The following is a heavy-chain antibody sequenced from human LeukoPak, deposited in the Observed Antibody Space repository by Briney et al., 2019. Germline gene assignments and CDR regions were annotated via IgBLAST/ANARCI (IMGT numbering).Heavy chain of an antibody. CDR1: XGTFSSYA. D-gene: IGHD1-26*01. CDR2: IIPIFGTA. Sequence: SVXXSXKASXGTFSSYAISWVRQAPGQGLEWMGGIIPIFGTANYAQKFQGRVTITADESTSTAYMELSSLRSEDTAVYYCARHSGSYPLDYWGQGTLVTVSS. J-gene: IGHJ4*02. V-gene: IGHV1-69*13. CDR3: ARHSGSYPLDY.